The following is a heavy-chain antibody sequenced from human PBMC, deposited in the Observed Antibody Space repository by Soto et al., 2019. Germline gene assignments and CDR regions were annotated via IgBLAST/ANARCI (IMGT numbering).Heavy chain of an antibody. CDR1: GFIFSSYW. Sequence: GGSLRLSCAASGFIFSSYWMSWVRQAPGKGLEWVANIKQDGSEKYYVDSVEGRFTISRDNAKNSLYLQMNSLRADDTAVYYCARHYCSGGSCLFDPWGQGTLVTVSS. CDR3: ARHYCSGGSCLFDP. D-gene: IGHD2-15*01. J-gene: IGHJ5*02. V-gene: IGHV3-7*01. CDR2: IKQDGSEK.